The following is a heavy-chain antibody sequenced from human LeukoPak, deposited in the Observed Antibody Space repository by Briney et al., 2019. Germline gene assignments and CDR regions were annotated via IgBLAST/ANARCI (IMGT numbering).Heavy chain of an antibody. J-gene: IGHJ4*02. CDR1: GYTSTNYG. CDR2: VSAYADNT. CDR3: ARDCIGCHGFDY. D-gene: IGHD2-15*01. Sequence: ASVKVSCKASGYTSTNYGITWVRQAPGQGLEWMGWVSAYADNTNYVQKIQGRVTMTTDTSTSTAYMELRSLRPDDTAVYYCARDCIGCHGFDYWGQGTLVTVSS. V-gene: IGHV1-18*01.